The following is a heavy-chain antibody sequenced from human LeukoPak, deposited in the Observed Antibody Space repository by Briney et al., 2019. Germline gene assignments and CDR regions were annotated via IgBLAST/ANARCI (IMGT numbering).Heavy chain of an antibody. CDR2: IYYSGST. V-gene: IGHV4-39*01. CDR1: GGSISSSDYY. D-gene: IGHD3-10*01. J-gene: IGHJ5*02. Sequence: SETLSLTCTVSGGSISSSDYYWGWIRQPPGKGLEWIGSIYYSGSTYYNPSLKSRITISVDTSKNQFSLDLSSVTAADTAVYYCARHDSYGSVNWFDPWGQGTLVTVSS. CDR3: ARHDSYGSVNWFDP.